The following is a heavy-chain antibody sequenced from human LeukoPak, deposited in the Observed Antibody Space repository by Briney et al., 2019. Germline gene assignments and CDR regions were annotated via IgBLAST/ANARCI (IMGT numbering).Heavy chain of an antibody. V-gene: IGHV4-59*01. J-gene: IGHJ5*02. CDR3: ARDPSYSSGWTNWFDP. CDR2: IYYSGST. D-gene: IGHD6-19*01. Sequence: SETLSLTCTVSGGSISSYYWSWIRQPLGKGLEWIGYIYYSGSTNYNPSLKSRVTISVDTSKNQFSLKLSSVTAADTAVYYCARDPSYSSGWTNWFDPWGQGTLVTVSS. CDR1: GGSISSYY.